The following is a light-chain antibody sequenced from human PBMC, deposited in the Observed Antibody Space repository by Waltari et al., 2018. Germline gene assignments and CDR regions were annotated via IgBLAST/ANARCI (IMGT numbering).Light chain of an antibody. CDR3: YSTDSSSKGV. Sequence: SYELTQPPSVSVSPGQTARITCSGDTLPRKYAYWYQKKSGQAPLLVIFEDNTRPPGYPGRLCGSISGTRATLTISGAQVEDEADYYCYSTDSSSKGVFGAGTKVTVL. J-gene: IGLJ1*01. V-gene: IGLV3-10*01. CDR1: TLPRKY. CDR2: EDN.